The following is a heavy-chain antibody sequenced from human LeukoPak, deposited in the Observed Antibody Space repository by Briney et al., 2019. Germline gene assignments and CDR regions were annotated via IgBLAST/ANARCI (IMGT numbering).Heavy chain of an antibody. CDR3: ARETSQKGAHYMDV. CDR1: GGSISSHY. V-gene: IGHV4-59*11. J-gene: IGHJ6*03. D-gene: IGHD3-16*01. CDR2: IYYSGYT. Sequence: SETLSLTCTVSGGSISSHYWSWIRQPPGKGLEWIGDIYYSGYTNYNPSLKSRVTISVDTSKNQFSLKLRSVTAADTAVYYCARETSQKGAHYMDVWGKGTTVTISS.